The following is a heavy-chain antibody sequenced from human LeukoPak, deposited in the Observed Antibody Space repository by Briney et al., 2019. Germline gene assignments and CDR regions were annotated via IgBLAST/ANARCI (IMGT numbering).Heavy chain of an antibody. J-gene: IGHJ4*02. CDR3: ARGENYYDSTGYDY. V-gene: IGHV3-21*01. D-gene: IGHD3-22*01. Sequence: PGGSLRLSCAASGFTFSSYTMNWVRQAPGKGLEWVSSITTSSSYIYYADSLKGRFTISRDNAKNSLYLQMNSLRAEDTAVYYCARGENYYDSTGYDYWGQGTLVTVSS. CDR2: ITTSSSYI. CDR1: GFTFSSYT.